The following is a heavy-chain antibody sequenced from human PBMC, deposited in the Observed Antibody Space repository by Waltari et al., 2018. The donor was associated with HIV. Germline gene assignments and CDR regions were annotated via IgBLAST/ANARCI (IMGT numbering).Heavy chain of an antibody. CDR2: ISWNSRSV. V-gene: IGHV3-9*01. D-gene: IGHD3-9*01. CDR1: GFKFDDYA. CDR3: AKEDGPFGDILTGHFAFDY. Sequence: EVQLVESGGGLVQPGRSLRLSCAASGFKFDDYAIHWVRQAPGKGLEWVSCISWNSRSVAYAASVNGRFSVSRDNAKTSVSLQIHSLRTEDTGLYYCAKEDGPFGDILTGHFAFDYWGQGVLVTVSS. J-gene: IGHJ4*02.